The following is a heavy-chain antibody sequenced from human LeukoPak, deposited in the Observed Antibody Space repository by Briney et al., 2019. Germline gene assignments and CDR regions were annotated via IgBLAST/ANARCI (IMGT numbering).Heavy chain of an antibody. CDR1: GGSISSGGYY. V-gene: IGHV4-31*03. J-gene: IGHJ5*02. CDR3: ARGSPVLRYFDWWWFDP. CDR2: IYYSGST. D-gene: IGHD3-9*01. Sequence: PSETLSLTCTVSGGSISSGGYYWSWIRQHPGKGLEWIGYIYYSGSTYYNPSLKSRVTISVDTSKNQFPLKLSSVTAADTAVYYCARGSPVLRYFDWWWFDPWGQGTLVTVSS.